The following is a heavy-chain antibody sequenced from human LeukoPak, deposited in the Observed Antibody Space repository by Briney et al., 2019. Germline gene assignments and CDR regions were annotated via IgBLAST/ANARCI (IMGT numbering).Heavy chain of an antibody. CDR2: IYSGGST. D-gene: IGHD3-22*01. V-gene: IGHV3-66*01. CDR3: ARDPTYYDGRRGAFDI. CDR1: GITVSINY. Sequence: GGSLRLSCAASGITVSINYMSWVRQAPGKGLEWVSVIYSGGSTYYSDSVKGRFTISRDNSKNTLYLQMNSLRAEDTAVYYCARDPTYYDGRRGAFDIWGQGTMVIVSS. J-gene: IGHJ3*02.